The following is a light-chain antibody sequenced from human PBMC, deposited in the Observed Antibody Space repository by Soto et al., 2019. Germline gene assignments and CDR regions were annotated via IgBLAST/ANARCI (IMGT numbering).Light chain of an antibody. J-gene: IGKJ1*01. CDR2: DAS. CDR3: QQYNSYST. Sequence: DVQMTQSPSTLSASVGDRVSITCRASQGINIWLAWYQQKPGRAPKLLIYDASSLESGVPSRFSGSGSGTEFTLTISSLQPDDFATYYCQQYNSYSTFGQGTKVDIK. V-gene: IGKV1-5*01. CDR1: QGINIW.